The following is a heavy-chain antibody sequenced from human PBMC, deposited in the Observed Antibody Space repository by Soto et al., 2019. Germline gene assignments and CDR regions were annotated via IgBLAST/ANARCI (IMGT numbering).Heavy chain of an antibody. V-gene: IGHV4-4*02. CDR3: ARDRPSYGRNFDY. CDR2: IYRSGRT. D-gene: IGHD1-26*01. Sequence: QVQLQESGPGVVKPSGTLSLTCAVSGGSVSSDYWWWWVRLPPGEGLEWIGEIYRSGRTNYNPSLKSRVTISLDKSKNQLSLILNSVTAADTAVYYCARDRPSYGRNFDYWGQGTLVTVSS. CDR1: GGSVSSDYW. J-gene: IGHJ4*02.